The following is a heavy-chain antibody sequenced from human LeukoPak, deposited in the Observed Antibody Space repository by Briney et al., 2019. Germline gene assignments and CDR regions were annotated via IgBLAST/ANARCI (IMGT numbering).Heavy chain of an antibody. V-gene: IGHV4-34*01. CDR2: INHSGST. J-gene: IGHJ4*01. Sequence: KTSETLSLTCVVSGESFSAYYWSWIRQPPGKGLEWIGEINHSGSTNYNPSLKSRVTISVDTSKNQFSLSLSSVTAADTAVYYCARERKWSLSGNYYIDYWSQEPWSPSPQ. D-gene: IGHD3-10*01. CDR3: ARERKWSLSGNYYIDY. CDR1: GESFSAYY.